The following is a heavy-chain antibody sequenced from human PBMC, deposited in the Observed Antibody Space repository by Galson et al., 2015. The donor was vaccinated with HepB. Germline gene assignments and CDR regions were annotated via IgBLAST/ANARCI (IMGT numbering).Heavy chain of an antibody. J-gene: IGHJ4*02. CDR2: TYYRSKWYN. CDR3: ARMVGGSRDY. CDR1: GDRVSSNSAA. Sequence: CAISGDRVSSNSAAWNWIRQSPSRGLEWLGRTYYRSKWYNGYAVSVKGRITINPDTSKNQFSLQLKSVTPEDTGVYYCARMVGGSRDYWGQGTLVTVSS. V-gene: IGHV6-1*01. D-gene: IGHD1-26*01.